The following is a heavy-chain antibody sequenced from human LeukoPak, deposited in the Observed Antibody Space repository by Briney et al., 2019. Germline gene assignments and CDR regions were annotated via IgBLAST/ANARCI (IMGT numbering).Heavy chain of an antibody. CDR2: FDPEDGET. CDR3: ATRPTVTTRYGMDV. CDR1: GYTLTELS. D-gene: IGHD4-17*01. V-gene: IGHV1-24*01. J-gene: IGHJ6*02. Sequence: VASVKVSCTVSGYTLTELSMHWVRQAPGKGLEWMGGFDPEDGETIYAQKFQGRVTMTEDTSTDTAYMELSSLRSEDTAVYYCATRPTVTTRYGMDVWGQGTTVTVSS.